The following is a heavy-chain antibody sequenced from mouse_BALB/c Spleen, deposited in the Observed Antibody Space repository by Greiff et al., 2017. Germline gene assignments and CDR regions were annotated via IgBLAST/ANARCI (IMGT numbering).Heavy chain of an antibody. CDR1: GYTFTSYV. CDR3: AREGTTAIYYAMDY. CDR2: INPYNDGT. D-gene: IGHD1-2*01. J-gene: IGHJ4*01. V-gene: IGHV1-14*01. Sequence: EVQLQQSGPELVKPGASVKMSCKASGYTFTSYVMHWVKQKPGQGLEWIGYINPYNDGTKYNEKFKGKATLTSDKSSSTAYMELSSLTSEDSAVYYCAREGTTAIYYAMDYWGQGTSVTVSS.